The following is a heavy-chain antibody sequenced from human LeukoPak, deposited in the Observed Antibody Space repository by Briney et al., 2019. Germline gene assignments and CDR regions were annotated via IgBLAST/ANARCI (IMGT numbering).Heavy chain of an antibody. Sequence: SVKVSCKASGFTFTSSAMQWVRQARGQRLEWIGWIVVGSGNTNYAQKFQERVTITRDMSTSTAYMELSSLRSEDTAVYYCAAALEYQLLKGYFDLWGRGALVTVSS. V-gene: IGHV1-58*02. CDR2: IVVGSGNT. CDR1: GFTFTSSA. J-gene: IGHJ2*01. CDR3: AAALEYQLLKGYFDL. D-gene: IGHD2-2*01.